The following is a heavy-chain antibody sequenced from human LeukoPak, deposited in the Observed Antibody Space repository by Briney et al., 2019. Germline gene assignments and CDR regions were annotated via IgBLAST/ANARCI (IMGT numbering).Heavy chain of an antibody. J-gene: IGHJ4*02. CDR3: ARPKGLQLWFDN. Sequence: SETLSLTCTVSGGSISSSSYYWGWIRQPPGKGLEWIGSIYYSGSTYYNPSLKSRVTISVDTSKNQFSLKLSSVTAADTAVYYCARPKGLQLWFDNWGQGTLVTVSS. D-gene: IGHD5-18*01. CDR2: IYYSGST. CDR1: GGSISSSSYY. V-gene: IGHV4-39*01.